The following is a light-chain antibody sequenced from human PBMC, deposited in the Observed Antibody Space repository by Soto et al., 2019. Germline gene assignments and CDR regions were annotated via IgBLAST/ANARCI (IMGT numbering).Light chain of an antibody. V-gene: IGLV2-23*02. Sequence: QSALTQPASVSGSPGQSITISCTGTSSDVGSYNLVSWYQQHPGKAPKLMIYEVSKRPSGVSNRFSGSKSGNTASLTISGLQAEDEADYYCCSCAGSSTYVVFGGGTKLTV. CDR3: CSCAGSSTYVV. CDR1: SSDVGSYNL. CDR2: EVS. J-gene: IGLJ2*01.